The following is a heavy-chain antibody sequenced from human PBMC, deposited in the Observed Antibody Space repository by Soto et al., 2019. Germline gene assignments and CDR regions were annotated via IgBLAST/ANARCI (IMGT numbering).Heavy chain of an antibody. Sequence: SETLSLTCTVSGGSISSSSYYWGWIRQPPGKGLEWIGSTYYSGSTYYNSSLESRVTISVDTSKNQFSLKLSSVTAADTAVYYCARSTIAAAGIFDYWGQGTLVTVSS. V-gene: IGHV4-39*01. CDR1: GGSISSSSYY. J-gene: IGHJ4*02. CDR3: ARSTIAAAGIFDY. CDR2: TYYSGST. D-gene: IGHD6-13*01.